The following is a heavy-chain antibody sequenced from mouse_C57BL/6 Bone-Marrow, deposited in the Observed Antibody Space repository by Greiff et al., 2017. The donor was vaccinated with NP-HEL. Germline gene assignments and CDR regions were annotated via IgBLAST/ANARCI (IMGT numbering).Heavy chain of an antibody. CDR2: INPNNGGT. CDR3: ARWAMGDGYSFDY. J-gene: IGHJ2*01. V-gene: IGHV1-22*01. D-gene: IGHD2-3*01. Sequence: EVQLQQSGPELVKPGASVKMSCKASGYTFTDYNMHWVKQSHGKSLEWIGYINPNNGGTSYNQRFKGKATLTVNKSSSTAYMELRSLTSEDSAVYYCARWAMGDGYSFDYWGQGTTLTVSS. CDR1: GYTFTDYN.